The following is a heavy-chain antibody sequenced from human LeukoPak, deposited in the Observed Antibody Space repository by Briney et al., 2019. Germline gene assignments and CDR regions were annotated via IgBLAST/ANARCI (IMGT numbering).Heavy chain of an antibody. CDR3: ARDPPPANPAFDI. Sequence: GGSLRLSCVASGFTVNSYSMNWVRQAPGKGLEWVSYISSGSRAVSYADSVKGRFTISRDNAKNSLYLQMNSLRADDTAVYYCARDPPPANPAFDIWGQGTMVTVSS. D-gene: IGHD4/OR15-4a*01. J-gene: IGHJ3*02. CDR2: ISSGSRAV. V-gene: IGHV3-48*01. CDR1: GFTVNSYS.